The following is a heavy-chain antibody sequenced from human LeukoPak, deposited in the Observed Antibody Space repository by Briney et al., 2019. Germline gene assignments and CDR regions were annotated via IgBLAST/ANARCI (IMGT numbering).Heavy chain of an antibody. CDR2: INHSGST. D-gene: IGHD3-10*01. Sequence: PSETLSLTCAVYGGSFSGYYWSWIRQPPGKGLEWIGEINHSGSTNYNPSLKSRVTISVDTSKNQFSLKLSSVTAADTAVYYCARVGSMVRGSLPFDPWGQGTLVTVSS. CDR3: ARVGSMVRGSLPFDP. CDR1: GGSFSGYY. J-gene: IGHJ5*02. V-gene: IGHV4-34*01.